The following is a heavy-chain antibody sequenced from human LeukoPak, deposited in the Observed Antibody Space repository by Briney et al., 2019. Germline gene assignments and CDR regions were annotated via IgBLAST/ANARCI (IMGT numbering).Heavy chain of an antibody. CDR2: ISGSGGST. J-gene: IGHJ4*02. D-gene: IGHD3-9*01. V-gene: IGHV3-23*01. Sequence: GGSLRLSCAASGFTFSSYAMSWVRQAPGKGLEWVSTISGSGGSTYYADSVKGRFTISRDNAKNSLYLQMNSLRAEDTAVYYCARDDHYYDILTGYQIYYFDYWGQGTLVTVSS. CDR3: ARDDHYYDILTGYQIYYFDY. CDR1: GFTFSSYA.